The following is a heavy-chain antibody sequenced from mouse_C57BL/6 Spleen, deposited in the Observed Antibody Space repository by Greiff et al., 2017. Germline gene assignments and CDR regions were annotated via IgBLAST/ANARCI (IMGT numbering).Heavy chain of an antibody. CDR3: ASDGTYDYYDMDD. Sequence: VQLQQPGAELVKPGASVKMSCKASGYTFTSYWITWVKQRPGQGLEWIGDIYPGSGSTNYNEKFKSKATLTVDTSSSTAYMQLSSLTSEDSAVYCCASDGTYDYYDMDDWGQGTSVTVSS. V-gene: IGHV1-55*01. CDR2: IYPGSGST. J-gene: IGHJ4*01. D-gene: IGHD2-1*01. CDR1: GYTFTSYW.